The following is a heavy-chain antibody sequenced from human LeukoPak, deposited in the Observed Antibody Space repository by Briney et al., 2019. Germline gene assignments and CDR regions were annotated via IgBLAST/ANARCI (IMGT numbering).Heavy chain of an antibody. CDR3: ASFSSYDSSGYYGIPYYGMDV. CDR1: GYTFTSYG. Sequence: ASVKVSCKASGYTFTSYGISWVRQAPGQGLEWMGWISAYNGNTNYAQKLQGRVTMTTDTSTSTAYMELRSLRSDDTAVYYCASFSSYDSSGYYGIPYYGMDVWGQGTTVTVSS. J-gene: IGHJ6*02. CDR2: ISAYNGNT. D-gene: IGHD3-22*01. V-gene: IGHV1-18*01.